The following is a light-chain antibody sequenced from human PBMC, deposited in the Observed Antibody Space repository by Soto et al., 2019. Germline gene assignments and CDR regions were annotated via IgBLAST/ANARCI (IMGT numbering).Light chain of an antibody. CDR3: CSSAPESTYV. V-gene: IGLV2-18*02. J-gene: IGLJ1*01. Sequence: QSVLTQPPSVSGSPGQSVTISCTATTTDIDNYDSVSWYQQAPGTAPKLIIYDVNNRPSGAPDRFSGSTSGNTASLTISALQADDEADYFCCSSAPESTYVCGTGTKVTVL. CDR2: DVN. CDR1: TTDIDNYDS.